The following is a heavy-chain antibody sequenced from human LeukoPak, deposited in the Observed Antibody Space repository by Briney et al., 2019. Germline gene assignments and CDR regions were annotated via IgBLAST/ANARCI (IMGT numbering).Heavy chain of an antibody. D-gene: IGHD4-17*01. J-gene: IGHJ4*02. CDR3: ARMIYGDYFDF. CDR1: GGSISSYY. Sequence: SETLSLTCSVSGGSISSYYWNWIRQPPEKGLEWIGYISYSGSITYNPSLKSRVTISLDMSKNQFSLKLSSVTAADTAVYYCARMIYGDYFDFWGQGTLVTVSS. V-gene: IGHV4-59*01. CDR2: ISYSGSI.